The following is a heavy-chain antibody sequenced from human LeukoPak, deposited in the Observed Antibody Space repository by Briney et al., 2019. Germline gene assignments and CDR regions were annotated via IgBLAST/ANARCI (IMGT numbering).Heavy chain of an antibody. CDR1: GGTFSSYA. CDR2: MNPNSGNT. Sequence: ASVKVSCKASGGTFSSYAISWVRQATGQGLEWMGWMNPNSGNTGYAQKFQGRVTMTRNTSISTAYMELSSLRSEDTAVYYCARDTYYYGSGSYPNWFDPWGQGALVTVSS. J-gene: IGHJ5*02. CDR3: ARDTYYYGSGSYPNWFDP. D-gene: IGHD3-10*01. V-gene: IGHV1-8*02.